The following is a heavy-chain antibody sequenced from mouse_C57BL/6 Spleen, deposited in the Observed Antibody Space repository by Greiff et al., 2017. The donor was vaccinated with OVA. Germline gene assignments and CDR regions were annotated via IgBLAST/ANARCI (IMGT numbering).Heavy chain of an antibody. CDR1: GYSFTDYN. Sequence: QLKESGPELVKPGASVKISCKASGYSFTDYNMNWVKQSNGKSLEWIGVINPNYGTTSYNQKFKGKATLTVDQSSSTAYMQLNSLTSEDSAVYYCDSNYEGFAYWGQGTLVTVSA. J-gene: IGHJ3*01. CDR2: INPNYGTT. CDR3: DSNYEGFAY. V-gene: IGHV1-39*01. D-gene: IGHD2-5*01.